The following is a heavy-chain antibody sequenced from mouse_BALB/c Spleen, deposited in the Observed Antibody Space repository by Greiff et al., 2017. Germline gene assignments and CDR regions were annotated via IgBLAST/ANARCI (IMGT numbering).Heavy chain of an antibody. CDR1: GFTFSSFG. CDR2: ISSGSSTI. CDR3: ARTKVSWFAY. Sequence: EVKLVESGGGLVQPGGSRKLSCAASGFTFSSFGMHWVRQAPEKGLEWVAYISSGSSTIYYADTVKGRFTISRDNPKNTLFLQMTSLRSEDTAMYYCARTKVSWFAYWGQGTLVTVSA. V-gene: IGHV5-17*02. J-gene: IGHJ3*01.